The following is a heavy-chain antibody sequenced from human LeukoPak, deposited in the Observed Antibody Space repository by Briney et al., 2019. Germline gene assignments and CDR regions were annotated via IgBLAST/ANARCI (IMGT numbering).Heavy chain of an antibody. J-gene: IGHJ4*02. CDR3: ARDLAYYYGSGNFYSRDY. CDR1: GYTFTSYF. D-gene: IGHD3-10*01. CDR2: INPSSGST. Sequence: ASVKVSCKASGYTFTSYFMHWVRQAPGQGLEWMGIINPSSGSTNYAQKFQGRVTMTRDTSTSTVYMELSSLRSEDTAFYYCARDLAYYYGSGNFYSRDYWGQGTLITVSS. V-gene: IGHV1-46*01.